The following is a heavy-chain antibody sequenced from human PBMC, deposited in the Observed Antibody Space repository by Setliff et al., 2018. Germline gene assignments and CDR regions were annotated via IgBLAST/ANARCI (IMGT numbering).Heavy chain of an antibody. D-gene: IGHD4-17*01. CDR1: TFSKYA. J-gene: IGHJ5*02. CDR2: IGASGDRT. V-gene: IGHV3-23*01. CDR3: ARDPNGDFVGAFDP. Sequence: TFSKYAMTWVRQAPGKGLEWLSSIGASGDRTYYADSVKGRFAISRDNSRNSLYLQMNSLRVEDTASYFCARDPNGDFVGAFDPWDQGILVTVSS.